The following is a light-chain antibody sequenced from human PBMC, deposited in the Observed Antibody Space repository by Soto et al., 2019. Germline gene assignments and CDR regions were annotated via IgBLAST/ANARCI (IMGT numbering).Light chain of an antibody. J-gene: IGKJ4*01. CDR3: QQLNSYPLT. V-gene: IGKV1-9*01. CDR1: QGISSY. CDR2: AAS. Sequence: DIQLTQSPSFLSASVGDRVTITCRASQGISSYLAWYQQKPGKAPKLLIYAASTLQSGVPSRFSGSGSGTHFTLTISSLQPEDFATYYFQQLNSYPLTFGGGTKVEIK.